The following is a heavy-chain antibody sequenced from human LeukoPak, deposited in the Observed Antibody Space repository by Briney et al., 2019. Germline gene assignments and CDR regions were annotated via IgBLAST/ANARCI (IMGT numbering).Heavy chain of an antibody. Sequence: GRSLRLSCVASVFTFSSYGMHWVRQAPGKGLEWVAVISYDGSNKYYADSVKGRFTISRDNSKNTLYLQMNSLRAEDTAVYYCAKVQYYYGSGSPGDWGQGTLVTVSS. J-gene: IGHJ4*02. V-gene: IGHV3-30*18. CDR2: ISYDGSNK. CDR1: VFTFSSYG. D-gene: IGHD3-10*01. CDR3: AKVQYYYGSGSPGD.